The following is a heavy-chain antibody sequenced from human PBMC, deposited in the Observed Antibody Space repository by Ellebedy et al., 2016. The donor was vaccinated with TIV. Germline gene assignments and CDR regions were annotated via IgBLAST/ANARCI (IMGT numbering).Heavy chain of an antibody. V-gene: IGHV1-2*02. CDR1: GYTFTVYY. Sequence: AASVKVSCKTSGYTFTVYYMHWVRQAPGQGLEWMGWINPNSGGTNYAQKFRGRVTMTSDTSISTVYMELSSLQSDDTAVYYCARDGDFWSGYFRDFWGQGTLVTVSS. J-gene: IGHJ4*02. CDR2: INPNSGGT. D-gene: IGHD3-3*01. CDR3: ARDGDFWSGYFRDF.